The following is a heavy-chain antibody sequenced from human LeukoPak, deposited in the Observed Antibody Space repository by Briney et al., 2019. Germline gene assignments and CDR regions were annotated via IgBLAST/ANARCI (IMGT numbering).Heavy chain of an antibody. J-gene: IGHJ4*02. D-gene: IGHD2-15*01. CDR1: GGSISSYY. CDR2: IYYTGNN. CDR3: AREFYCSGGICYDY. Sequence: SETLSLTCTVSGGSISSYYWSWIRQPPGKGLEWIGYIYYTGNNNYNPSLKSRVTMSVDTSKNQFSLKQSSVTAADTAVYYCAREFYCSGGICYDYWGQGTLVTVSS. V-gene: IGHV4-59*12.